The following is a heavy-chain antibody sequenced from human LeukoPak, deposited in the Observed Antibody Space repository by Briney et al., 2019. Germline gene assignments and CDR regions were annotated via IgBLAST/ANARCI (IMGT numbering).Heavy chain of an antibody. CDR3: ASPVVVDAFDI. V-gene: IGHV4-39*07. CDR2: MYHSGST. Sequence: SETLSLTCTVSGGSISTSSYYWGWIRQPPGKGLEWIGSMYHSGSTYYNPSLKSRVTISVDTSKNQFSLKLSSVTAADTAVYYCASPVVVDAFDIWGQGTMVTVSS. CDR1: GGSISTSSYY. D-gene: IGHD3-22*01. J-gene: IGHJ3*02.